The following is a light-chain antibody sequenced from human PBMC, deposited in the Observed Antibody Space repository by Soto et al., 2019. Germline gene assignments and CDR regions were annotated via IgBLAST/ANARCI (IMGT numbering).Light chain of an antibody. CDR1: QSFSSRY. CDR3: QQYGTSIT. Sequence: EIVLTQSPGTLSLSPGERATLSCRASQSFSSRYLAWYQQKPGQAPRLLIYGASSRATGIPDRFSGSGSGTDFTLTISRLEPEDFAVYYCQQYGTSITFGQGTRLEI. CDR2: GAS. J-gene: IGKJ5*01. V-gene: IGKV3-20*01.